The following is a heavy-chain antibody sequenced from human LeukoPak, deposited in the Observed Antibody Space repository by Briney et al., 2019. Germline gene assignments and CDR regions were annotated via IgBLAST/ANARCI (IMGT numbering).Heavy chain of an antibody. CDR3: ARDRGTAMVLDY. V-gene: IGHV3-21*01. D-gene: IGHD5-18*01. CDR1: GFTFSGYS. J-gene: IGHJ4*02. CDR2: IGSTSTYM. Sequence: GGSLRLSCTASGFTFSGYSMSWVRQAPGKGLEWVSSIGSTSTYMYYADSVKGRFTISRDNAKNSLYLQMNSLRAEDTAVYYCARDRGTAMVLDYWGQGTLVTVSS.